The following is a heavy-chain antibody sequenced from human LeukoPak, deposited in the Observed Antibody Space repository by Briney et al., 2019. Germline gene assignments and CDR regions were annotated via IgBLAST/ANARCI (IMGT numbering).Heavy chain of an antibody. CDR3: ASNGPYYDFWSGYYYYMDV. CDR2: INWNSGST. J-gene: IGHJ6*03. V-gene: IGHV3-20*04. Sequence: GGSLRLSCAASGFTFDDYGMSWVRQAPGKGLEWVSGINWNSGSTHYADSVKGRFTISRDNAKNSLFLQMNSLRAEDTAVYYCASNGPYYDFWSGYYYYMDVWGKGTTVTVSS. D-gene: IGHD3-3*01. CDR1: GFTFDDYG.